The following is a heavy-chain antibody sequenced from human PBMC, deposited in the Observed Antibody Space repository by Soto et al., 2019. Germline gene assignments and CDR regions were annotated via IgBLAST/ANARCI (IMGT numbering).Heavy chain of an antibody. CDR1: GGSIRSGGYS. J-gene: IGHJ4*02. D-gene: IGHD6-13*01. CDR3: ARGKGDY. Sequence: PSETQSLTCAVSGGSIRSGGYSWSWIRQPPGKGLEWIGYIYHSGSTNYNPSLKSRVTISVDTSKNQFSLKLSSVTAADTAVYYCARGKGDYWGQGTLVTVSS. CDR2: IYHSGST. V-gene: IGHV4-30-2*01.